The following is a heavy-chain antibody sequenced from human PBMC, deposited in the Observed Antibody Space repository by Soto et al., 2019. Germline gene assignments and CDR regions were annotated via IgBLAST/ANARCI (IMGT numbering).Heavy chain of an antibody. D-gene: IGHD4-17*01. CDR2: IYHSGST. CDR3: ARVSYGGLNGFDP. CDR1: GGSISSSNW. Sequence: QVQLQESGPGLVKPSGTLSLTCAVSGGSISSSNWWSWVRQPPGKGLEWIGEIYHSGSTNYNPSLKSRVTISVAKSKTHFSLTLSSVTAADTAVYYCARVSYGGLNGFDPWGKGTLVTVSS. V-gene: IGHV4-4*02. J-gene: IGHJ5*02.